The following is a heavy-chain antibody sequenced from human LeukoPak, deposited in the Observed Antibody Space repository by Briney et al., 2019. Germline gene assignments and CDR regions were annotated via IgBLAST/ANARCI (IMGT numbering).Heavy chain of an antibody. CDR1: GFIFRNYA. D-gene: IGHD3-9*01. J-gene: IGHJ4*02. CDR3: AKWGDYDILTGYYVSDF. V-gene: IGHV3-23*01. Sequence: GASLRLSCAASGFIFRNYAMSWVRQAPGKGLEWVSAITGSGDTTYYADSVKGRFTISRDNSKNTLYVEMNTLRAEDAAVYYCAKWGDYDILTGYYVSDFWGQGTLVTVSS. CDR2: ITGSGDTT.